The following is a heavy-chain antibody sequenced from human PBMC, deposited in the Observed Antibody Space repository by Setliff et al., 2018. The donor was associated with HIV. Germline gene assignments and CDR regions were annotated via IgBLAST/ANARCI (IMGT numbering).Heavy chain of an antibody. V-gene: IGHV4-61*02. CDR2: IYTSGST. CDR1: GGSISSGSYY. D-gene: IGHD3-10*01. CDR3: TRRGADSYYPRPLDV. Sequence: SETLSLTCTVSGGSISSGSYYWNWIRQPAGKGLEWIGRIYTSGSTNYKPSLKSRVTISVDTSKNQFSLRLNSVTAADTAIYYCTRRGADSYYPRPLDVWGKGTTVTVSS. J-gene: IGHJ6*04.